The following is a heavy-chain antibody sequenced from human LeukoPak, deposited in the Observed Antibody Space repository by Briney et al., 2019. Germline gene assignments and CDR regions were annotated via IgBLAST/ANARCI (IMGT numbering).Heavy chain of an antibody. V-gene: IGHV3-48*01. CDR2: ISSRSSTI. CDR3: ATIDYGAFDI. CDR1: GFTFSSYS. D-gene: IGHD4-17*01. J-gene: IGHJ3*02. Sequence: GGSLRLSCAASGFTFSSYSMNWVRQAPGKGLEWVSCISSRSSTIYYADSVKGRFTISRDNAKNSLYLQMNSLRAEDTAVYYCATIDYGAFDIWGQGTMVTVSS.